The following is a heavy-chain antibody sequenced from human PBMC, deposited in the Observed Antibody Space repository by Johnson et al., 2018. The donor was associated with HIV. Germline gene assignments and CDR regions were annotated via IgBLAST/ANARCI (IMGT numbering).Heavy chain of an antibody. CDR3: ARRGNYLADAFDI. J-gene: IGHJ3*02. CDR2: INWNGGST. D-gene: IGHD1-7*01. CDR1: GFTFDDYG. V-gene: IGHV3-20*04. Sequence: EVQLVESGGGLVQPGGSLRLSCAASGFTFDDYGMSWVRQAPGKGLEWVSGINWNGGSTFYADTMKGRFTISRDNSKSTLYLQMNSLRAEDTAVYYCARRGNYLADAFDIWGQGTMVTVSS.